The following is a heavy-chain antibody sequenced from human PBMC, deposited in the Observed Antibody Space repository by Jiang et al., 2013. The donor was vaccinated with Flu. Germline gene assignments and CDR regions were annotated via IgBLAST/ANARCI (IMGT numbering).Heavy chain of an antibody. CDR3: ARIRSSGWLNFDY. Sequence: GLVKPGGSLRLSCAASGFTFSDYYMSWIRQAPGKGLEWISYISSSSSYTNYADSVKGRFTISRDNAKNSLYLQMNSLRDEDTAVYYCARIRSSGWLNFDYWGQGTLVTVSS. D-gene: IGHD6-19*01. CDR2: ISSSSSYT. CDR1: GFTFSDYY. J-gene: IGHJ4*02. V-gene: IGHV3-11*06.